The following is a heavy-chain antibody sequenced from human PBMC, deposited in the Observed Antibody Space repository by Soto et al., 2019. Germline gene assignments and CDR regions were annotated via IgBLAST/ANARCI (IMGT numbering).Heavy chain of an antibody. CDR3: AKDRSGWYVSEYFQH. Sequence: EVQLLESGGGLVQPGGSLRLSCAASGFTFSSYAMSWVRQAPGKGLEWVSAISGSGGSTYYADSVKGRFTISRDNSKNTLYLQMNSLRAEDTAVDYCAKDRSGWYVSEYFQHWGQGTLVHVSS. J-gene: IGHJ1*01. V-gene: IGHV3-23*01. D-gene: IGHD6-19*01. CDR1: GFTFSSYA. CDR2: ISGSGGST.